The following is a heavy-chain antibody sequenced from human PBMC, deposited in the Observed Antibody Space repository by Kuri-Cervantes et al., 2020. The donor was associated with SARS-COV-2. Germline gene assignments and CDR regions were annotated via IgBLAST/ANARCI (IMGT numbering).Heavy chain of an antibody. Sequence: GGSLRLSCLASGFTFSSYVMSWVRQAPGKGLEWVSAISGSGSSTYYSDSVKGRFTISRDKSKNTVYLQMDSLRAEDTAVYYCARDQGGSTRHFDYWGQGTLVTVSS. J-gene: IGHJ4*02. CDR3: ARDQGGSTRHFDY. CDR1: GFTFSSYV. CDR2: ISGSGSST. V-gene: IGHV3-23*01. D-gene: IGHD2-2*01.